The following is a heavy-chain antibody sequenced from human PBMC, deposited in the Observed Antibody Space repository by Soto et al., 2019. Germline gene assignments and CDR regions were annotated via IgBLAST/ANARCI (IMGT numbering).Heavy chain of an antibody. Sequence: SETLSLTCTVSGGSVSSGSYYWSWIRQPPGKGLEWIGYIYYSGSTNYNPSLKSRVTISVDTSKNQFSLKLSSVTAADTALYYCARVNYGDYYGMDVWGQGTTVTVSS. CDR1: GGSVSSGSYY. J-gene: IGHJ6*02. V-gene: IGHV4-61*01. D-gene: IGHD4-17*01. CDR3: ARVNYGDYYGMDV. CDR2: IYYSGST.